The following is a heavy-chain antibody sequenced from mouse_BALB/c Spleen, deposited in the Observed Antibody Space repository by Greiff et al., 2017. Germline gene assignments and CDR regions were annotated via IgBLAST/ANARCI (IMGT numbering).Heavy chain of an antibody. CDR2: IDPSNSET. J-gene: IGHJ3*01. Sequence: QVQLQQSGHELVRPGASVKMSCKASGYTFTSYWMHWVKQRPGQGLEWIGMIDPSNSETRLNQKFKDKATLNVDKSSNTAYMHLSSLTSEDSAVYYCARCHYGNSYAWFAYWGQGTLVTVSA. CDR1: GYTFTSYW. CDR3: ARCHYGNSYAWFAY. D-gene: IGHD2-1*01. V-gene: IGHV1S127*01.